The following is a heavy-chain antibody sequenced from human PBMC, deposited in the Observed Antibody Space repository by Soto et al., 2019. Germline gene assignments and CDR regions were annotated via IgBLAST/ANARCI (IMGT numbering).Heavy chain of an antibody. CDR2: INAGNGNT. V-gene: IGHV1-3*01. D-gene: IGHD3-3*01. CDR1: GYTFTSYA. Sequence: ASVKVSCKASGYTFTSYAMHWVRQAPGQRLEWMGWINAGNGNTKYSQKNQGRVNITRDTSASTTYKELSSLRSEDTSVYYCARGGITIFGVVIPGFDYWGQGTLVTVSS. CDR3: ARGGITIFGVVIPGFDY. J-gene: IGHJ4*02.